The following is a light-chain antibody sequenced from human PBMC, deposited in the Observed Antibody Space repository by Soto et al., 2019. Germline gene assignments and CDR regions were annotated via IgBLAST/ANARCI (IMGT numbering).Light chain of an antibody. CDR3: QQYCGSPPYN. CDR1: QSVSSIY. CDR2: RAS. J-gene: IGKJ2*01. V-gene: IGKV3-20*01. Sequence: EIVLTQSPGTLSLSPGERATLSCRASQSVSSIYLAWYQQKPGQAPRLLIYRASSRATGIPDRFSGSGSVTDFTLPISRLEPEDFAVYYCQQYCGSPPYNFGQGTKLEIK.